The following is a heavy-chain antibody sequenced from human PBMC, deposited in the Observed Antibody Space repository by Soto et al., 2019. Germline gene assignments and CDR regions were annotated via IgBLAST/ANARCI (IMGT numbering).Heavy chain of an antibody. CDR2: INPNSGGT. J-gene: IGHJ3*02. D-gene: IGHD2-15*01. Sequence: GASVKVSCKASGSTFTGYYMHWVRQAPGQGLEWMGWINPNSGGTNYAQKFQGRVTMTRDTSISTAYMELSRLRSDDTAVYYCAKDIVVVVAAPEGAFDIWGQGTMVTVSS. V-gene: IGHV1-2*02. CDR3: AKDIVVVVAAPEGAFDI. CDR1: GSTFTGYY.